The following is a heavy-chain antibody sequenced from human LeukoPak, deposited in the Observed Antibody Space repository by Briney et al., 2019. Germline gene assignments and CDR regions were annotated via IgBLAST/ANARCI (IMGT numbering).Heavy chain of an antibody. CDR2: IYYGGRT. CDR3: AREVTVAGTFYFYMDV. Sequence: PSETLSLTCSVSGGSISSHYWTWVRQPPGQALEFIGYIYYGGRTQCNPSLKSRVTMTMDTSKNQFSLRLNSVSAADTAVYYCAREVTVAGTFYFYMDVWGKGTTVTVSS. J-gene: IGHJ6*03. CDR1: GGSISSHY. V-gene: IGHV4-59*11. D-gene: IGHD6-19*01.